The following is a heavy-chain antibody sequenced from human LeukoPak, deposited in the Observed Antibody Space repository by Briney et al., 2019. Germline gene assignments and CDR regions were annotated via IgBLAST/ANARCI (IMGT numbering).Heavy chain of an antibody. D-gene: IGHD3-16*01. CDR1: GYTFMNYA. J-gene: IGHJ5*02. CDR2: INADNGNT. V-gene: IGHV1-3*01. CDR3: ARESPNFHGGLNWFDP. Sequence: ASVKVSCKTSGYTFMNYAMHWVRQAPGQRPEWMGRINADNGNTEYSQKFQGRVTITRDTSATTAYMELSSLRSEDTAVYYCARESPNFHGGLNWFDPWGQGTLVTVSS.